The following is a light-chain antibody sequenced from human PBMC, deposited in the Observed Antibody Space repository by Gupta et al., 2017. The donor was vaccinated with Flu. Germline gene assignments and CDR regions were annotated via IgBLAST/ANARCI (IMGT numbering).Light chain of an antibody. CDR1: SIGSKS. CDR2: DDS. V-gene: IGLV3-21*03. CDR3: HVWDSSSDHVV. Sequence: SSVMIQPPSVSVAPGKTARITCGGDSIGSKSVHWYQQKPGQAPVLVVHDDSDRPSGIPERFSGSNSGNTATLSISRVEAGDEADYYCHVWDSSSDHVVLGGGTKLTVL. J-gene: IGLJ2*01.